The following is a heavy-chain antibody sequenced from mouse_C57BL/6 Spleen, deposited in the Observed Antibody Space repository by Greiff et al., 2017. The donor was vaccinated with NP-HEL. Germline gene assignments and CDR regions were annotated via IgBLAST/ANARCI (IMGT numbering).Heavy chain of an antibody. J-gene: IGHJ4*01. V-gene: IGHV1-55*01. CDR1: GYTFTSYW. Sequence: QVQLKQSGAELVKPGASVKMSCKASGYTFTSYWITWVKQRPGQGLEWIGDIYPGSGSTNYNEKFKSKATLTVDTSSSTAYMQLSSLTSEDSAVYYCARIHDGYYDAMDYWGQGTSVTVSS. D-gene: IGHD2-3*01. CDR3: ARIHDGYYDAMDY. CDR2: IYPGSGST.